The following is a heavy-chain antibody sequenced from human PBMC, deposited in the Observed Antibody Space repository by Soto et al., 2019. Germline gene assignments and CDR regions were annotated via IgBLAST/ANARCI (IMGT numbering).Heavy chain of an antibody. CDR3: ARSALDGDGYHYLGS. V-gene: IGHV1-45*02. CDR1: GYIFTYRY. CDR2: IIPYNGNT. D-gene: IGHD5-18*01. Sequence: EASVKVSCKASGYIFTYRYLSWVRQAPGQALECMGCIIPYNGNTNYAQKFQDRFSITRESSLSTVYMELHSLRSDDTGMYYCARSALDGDGYHYLGSWGQGTLVTVSS. J-gene: IGHJ5*01.